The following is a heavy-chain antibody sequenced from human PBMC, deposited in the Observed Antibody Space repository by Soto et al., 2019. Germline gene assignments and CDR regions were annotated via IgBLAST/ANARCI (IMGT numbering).Heavy chain of an antibody. D-gene: IGHD3-22*01. CDR1: GKSMSSYY. V-gene: IGHV4-59*01. CDR2: LYYGRSA. J-gene: IGHJ4*02. Sequence: QVQLQESGPGLVKPSETLSLTCAVSGKSMSSYYCMWIRQPPGKGLESIGYLYYGRSANYNPSLKSRVTLSVDTSTNQCSLTLSSMTAADTAVYYCALRSMAVVPEYWGQGTLVTVSS. CDR3: ALRSMAVVPEY.